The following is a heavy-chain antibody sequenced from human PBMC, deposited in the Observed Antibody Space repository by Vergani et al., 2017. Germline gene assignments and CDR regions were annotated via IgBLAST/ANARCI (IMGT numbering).Heavy chain of an antibody. J-gene: IGHJ4*02. Sequence: QVQLVESGGGVVQPGRSLRLSCAASGFTFSSYAMHWVRPAPGKGLEWVAVISYDGSNKYYADSVKGRFTISRDNSKNTLYLQMNSLRAEDTAVYYCAKSGITMVRGVIRFDYWGQGTLVTVSS. CDR3: AKSGITMVRGVIRFDY. D-gene: IGHD3-10*01. CDR1: GFTFSSYA. V-gene: IGHV3-30-3*02. CDR2: ISYDGSNK.